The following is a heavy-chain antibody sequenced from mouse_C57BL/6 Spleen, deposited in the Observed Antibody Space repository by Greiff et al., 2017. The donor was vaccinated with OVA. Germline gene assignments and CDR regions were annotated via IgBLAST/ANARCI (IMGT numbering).Heavy chain of an antibody. Sequence: VQLQQPGAELVKPGASVKLSCKASGYTFTSYWMQWVKQRPGQGLEWIGEIDPSDSYTNYNQKFKGKATLTVDTSSSTAYMQLSSLTSEDSAVYYCARRRETGPFAYWGQGTLVTVSA. V-gene: IGHV1-50*01. J-gene: IGHJ3*01. CDR2: IDPSDSYT. D-gene: IGHD4-1*01. CDR3: ARRRETGPFAY. CDR1: GYTFTSYW.